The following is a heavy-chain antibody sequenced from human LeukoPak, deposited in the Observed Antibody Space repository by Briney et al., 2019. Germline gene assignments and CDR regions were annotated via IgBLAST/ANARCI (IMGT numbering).Heavy chain of an antibody. CDR2: IYGSGST. Sequence: SETLSLTCNVSGGSINSFYWSWIRQPPGKGLEWIGYIYGSGSTNYNPSLKSRVTISVDTSKNQFSLRLNSVTAADTAVYYCARLFSSSSERAFDIWGQGTIVTVSS. D-gene: IGHD6-6*01. J-gene: IGHJ3*02. V-gene: IGHV4-59*01. CDR3: ARLFSSSSERAFDI. CDR1: GGSINSFY.